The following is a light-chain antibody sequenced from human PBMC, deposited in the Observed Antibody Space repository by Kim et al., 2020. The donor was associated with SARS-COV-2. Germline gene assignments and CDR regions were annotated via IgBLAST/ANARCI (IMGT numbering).Light chain of an antibody. CDR3: HQYGLSPRT. Sequence: SPGDRATLSCRANSSLNSDYLAGYQQQPGRAPRLLIYATSTRATGIPDRFTGSGSGADFTLTISRLEPEDFVVYFCHQYGLSPRTFGQGTKVDIK. CDR1: SSLNSDY. CDR2: ATS. J-gene: IGKJ1*01. V-gene: IGKV3-20*01.